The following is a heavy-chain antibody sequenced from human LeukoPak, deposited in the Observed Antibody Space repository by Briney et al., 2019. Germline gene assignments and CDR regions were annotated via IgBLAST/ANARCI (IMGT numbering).Heavy chain of an antibody. J-gene: IGHJ4*02. D-gene: IGHD5-18*01. V-gene: IGHV3-53*01. CDR3: ARGGYSYGYGLDY. CDR2: IYSGGST. Sequence: GGSLRLSCAASGFTVSSNYMSWVRQAPGKGLEWVSVIYSGGSTYYADSVKGRFTISRDNAKNSLYLQMNSLRAEDTAVYYCARGGYSYGYGLDYWGQGTLVTVSS. CDR1: GFTVSSNY.